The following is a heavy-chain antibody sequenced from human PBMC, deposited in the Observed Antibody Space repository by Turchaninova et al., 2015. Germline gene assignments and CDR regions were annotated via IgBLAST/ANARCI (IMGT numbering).Heavy chain of an antibody. CDR2: ISYSRST. V-gene: IGHV4-59*08. D-gene: IGHD3-10*01. CDR3: ARSYGSGNYFDN. CDR1: GGSVRGYY. Sequence: QVQLQESGPGLVKTSETLSLTCPDSGGSVRGYYWSWIRQPPGKGLEWIGYISYSRSTNYNPSLKSRVTISVDTSKNQFSLKLNSVTAADTAVYFCARSYGSGNYFDNWGQGTLVTVSS. J-gene: IGHJ4*02.